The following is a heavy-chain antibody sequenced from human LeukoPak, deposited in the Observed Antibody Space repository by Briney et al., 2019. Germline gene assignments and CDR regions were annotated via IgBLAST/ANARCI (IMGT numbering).Heavy chain of an antibody. Sequence: PGGSVRLSCAASGFTFSSYSMNWVRQAPGKGLEWVSSISSSSSYIYYADSVKGRFTISRDNAKNSLYLQMNSLRAEDTAVYYCAREWRESCFDPWGQGTLVTVSS. D-gene: IGHD1-26*01. J-gene: IGHJ5*02. CDR3: AREWRESCFDP. CDR2: ISSSSSYI. V-gene: IGHV3-21*01. CDR1: GFTFSSYS.